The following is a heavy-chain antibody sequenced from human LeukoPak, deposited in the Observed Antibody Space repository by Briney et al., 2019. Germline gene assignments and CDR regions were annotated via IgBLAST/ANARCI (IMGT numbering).Heavy chain of an antibody. Sequence: SETLSLTCAVYGGSFSGYYWSWIRQPPGKGLEWIGEINHSGSTNYNPSLKSRVTISVDTSKNQFSLKLSSVTAADTAVYYCARAPRFGPRWLDPWGQGTLVTVSS. CDR1: GGSFSGYY. V-gene: IGHV4-34*01. CDR3: ARAPRFGPRWLDP. CDR2: INHSGST. D-gene: IGHD3-16*01. J-gene: IGHJ5*02.